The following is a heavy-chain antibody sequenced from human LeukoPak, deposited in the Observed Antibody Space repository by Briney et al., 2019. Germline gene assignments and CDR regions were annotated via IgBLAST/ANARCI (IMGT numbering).Heavy chain of an antibody. CDR1: GFIFSTYW. J-gene: IGHJ4*02. D-gene: IGHD3-22*01. Sequence: GGSLRLSCAASGFIFSTYWMMWARQAPGKGLEWVANMKGDGSEIHYVDSVKGRFTISRDNARNSLFLQMNGLRPEDTAVYYCARGQPPSVSYYDSSGYDYWGQGTLVTVSS. V-gene: IGHV3-7*01. CDR2: MKGDGSEI. CDR3: ARGQPPSVSYYDSSGYDY.